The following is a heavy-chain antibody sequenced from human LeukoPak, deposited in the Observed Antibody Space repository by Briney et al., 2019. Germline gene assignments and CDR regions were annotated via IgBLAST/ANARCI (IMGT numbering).Heavy chain of an antibody. J-gene: IGHJ4*02. CDR1: GFTFSTYG. V-gene: IGHV3-23*01. D-gene: IGHD5-12*01. CDR3: ARSTGYSGYDRFDY. Sequence: GGTLRLSCAASGFTFSTYGMSWVRQAPGKGLEWVSGISGSGGSRFYTDSVKGRFTISRDNSKNTLYLQMNSLRAEDTAVYYCARSTGYSGYDRFDYWGQGTLVTVSS. CDR2: ISGSGGSR.